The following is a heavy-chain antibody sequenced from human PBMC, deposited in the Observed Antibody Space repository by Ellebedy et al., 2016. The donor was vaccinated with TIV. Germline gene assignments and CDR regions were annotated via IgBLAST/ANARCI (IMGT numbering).Heavy chain of an antibody. D-gene: IGHD4-23*01. Sequence: SETLSLTCTVSGGSIVSYFWSWIRQPAGKGLEWIGYLSSNGATIYNPSLKSRVTISLDTSKNQFSLQLSSVTAADTAVYYCARDTEATTGGRDYNYYGMDVWGQGTTVTVSS. CDR1: GGSIVSYF. J-gene: IGHJ6*02. V-gene: IGHV4-4*07. CDR3: ARDTEATTGGRDYNYYGMDV. CDR2: LSSNGAT.